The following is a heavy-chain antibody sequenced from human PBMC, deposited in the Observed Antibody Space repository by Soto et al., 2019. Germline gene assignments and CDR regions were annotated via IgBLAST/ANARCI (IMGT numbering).Heavy chain of an antibody. J-gene: IGHJ6*02. D-gene: IGHD5-12*01. Sequence: ASVKVSFKASGYTFTSYYMHWVRQAPGQGLEWMGIINPSGGSTSYAQKFQGRVTMTRDTSTSTVYMELSSLRSEDTAVYYCARDSPMATIHGDRMDVWGQGTTVTVSS. V-gene: IGHV1-46*01. CDR3: ARDSPMATIHGDRMDV. CDR1: GYTFTSYY. CDR2: INPSGGST.